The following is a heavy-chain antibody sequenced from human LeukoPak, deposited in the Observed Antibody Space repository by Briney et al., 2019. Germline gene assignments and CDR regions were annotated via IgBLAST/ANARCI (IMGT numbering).Heavy chain of an antibody. D-gene: IGHD1-1*01. CDR1: GFTFSGYS. CDR3: ARDSEVPGEYYFDY. Sequence: GGSLRLSCAASGFTFSGYSMNWVRQAPGKGLEWVSYISSSSSTIYYEDSVKGRFTISGDNARDSLYLQMNSLRDDDTAVYYCARDSEVPGEYYFDYWGQGTLVTVSS. CDR2: ISSSSSTI. J-gene: IGHJ4*02. V-gene: IGHV3-48*02.